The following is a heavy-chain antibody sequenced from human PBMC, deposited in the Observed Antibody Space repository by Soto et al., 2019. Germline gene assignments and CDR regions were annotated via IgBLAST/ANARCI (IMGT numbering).Heavy chain of an antibody. D-gene: IGHD2-15*01. CDR1: TLTLSNYA. CDR2: LSGNGATT. V-gene: IGHV3-23*01. CDR3: AKEIGRRPLYSSDR. Sequence: LRLSCSSSTLTLSNYAMSWVRQAPGKGLEWVAGLSGNGATTLHADSVKGRFIISRDNSKNTPSLQMDSLRAEDTAIYYCAKEIGRRPLYSSDRWGQGTLVTVSS. J-gene: IGHJ5*02.